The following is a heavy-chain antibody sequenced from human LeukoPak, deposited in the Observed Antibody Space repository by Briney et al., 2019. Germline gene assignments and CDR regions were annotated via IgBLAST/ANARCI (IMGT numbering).Heavy chain of an antibody. Sequence: HTGGSLRLSCAASGFTVSSNYMSWVRQAPGKGLEWASVIYSGGSTYYADSVKGRFTISRGNSKNTLYLQMNSLRAEDTAVYYCARPGYDFWSGYSGDNWFDPWGQGTLVTVSS. CDR1: GFTVSSNY. V-gene: IGHV3-66*04. CDR3: ARPGYDFWSGYSGDNWFDP. D-gene: IGHD3-3*01. CDR2: IYSGGST. J-gene: IGHJ5*02.